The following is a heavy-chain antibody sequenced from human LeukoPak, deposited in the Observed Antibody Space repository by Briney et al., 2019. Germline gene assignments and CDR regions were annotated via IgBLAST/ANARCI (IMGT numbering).Heavy chain of an antibody. J-gene: IGHJ4*02. V-gene: IGHV3-30-3*01. CDR3: AREYIVVVPAALMDY. D-gene: IGHD2-2*01. Sequence: PGGSLRLSCAASGFTFSSYAMHWVRQAPGKGLEWVAVISYDGSNKYYADSVKGRFTISRDNSKNTLYLQMNSLRAEDTAVYYCAREYIVVVPAALMDYWGQGTLVTVSS. CDR2: ISYDGSNK. CDR1: GFTFSSYA.